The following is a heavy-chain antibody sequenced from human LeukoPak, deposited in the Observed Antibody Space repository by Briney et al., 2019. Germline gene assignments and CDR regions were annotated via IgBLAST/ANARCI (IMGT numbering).Heavy chain of an antibody. Sequence: GGSLRLSCAASGFTVSSNYMSWVRQAPGKGLEWVSVIYSGGSTYYADSVKGRFTISRDNSKNTLYLQMNSQRAEDTAVYYCARTYCSSTSCYLDAFDIWGQGTMVTVSS. V-gene: IGHV3-66*02. D-gene: IGHD2-2*01. CDR2: IYSGGST. J-gene: IGHJ3*02. CDR3: ARTYCSSTSCYLDAFDI. CDR1: GFTVSSNY.